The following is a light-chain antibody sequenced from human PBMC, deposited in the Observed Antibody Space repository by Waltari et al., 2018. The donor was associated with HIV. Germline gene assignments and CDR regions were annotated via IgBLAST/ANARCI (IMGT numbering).Light chain of an antibody. Sequence: QSVLTQPPSVSGAPRHRVTISCTGSSSNTGPHYDANWSQQLQGTVPKLLIYGNNNRPSGVPDRFSGSKSGTSATLAITGLQAEDETDYYCQSYDSRLSAVVFGGGTKLTVL. J-gene: IGLJ2*01. CDR2: GNN. V-gene: IGLV1-40*01. CDR3: QSYDSRLSAVV. CDR1: SSNTGPHYD.